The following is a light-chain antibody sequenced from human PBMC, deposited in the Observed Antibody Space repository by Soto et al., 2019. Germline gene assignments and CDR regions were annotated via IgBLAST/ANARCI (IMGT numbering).Light chain of an antibody. Sequence: IVMTQAPATLSVSPGERATLSCRASQSVSSNLAWYQLKPGQAPRLLMFGASTRATGIPARFSGSGSGTEFTLTISSLQSEDFAVYYCQQYNNWPTWTLGQGTKVDIK. J-gene: IGKJ1*01. CDR3: QQYNNWPTWT. V-gene: IGKV3-15*01. CDR1: QSVSSN. CDR2: GAS.